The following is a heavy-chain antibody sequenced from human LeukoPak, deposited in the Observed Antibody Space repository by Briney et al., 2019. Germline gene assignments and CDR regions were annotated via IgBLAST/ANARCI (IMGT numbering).Heavy chain of an antibody. CDR3: AGHPGYFLDY. V-gene: IGHV4-34*01. Sequence: SETLSLTCAVYGGSFSAYYWSWIRQPPGKGLVWIGEINYSGTPNYNPSLKSRLSISVDTPKKQFSLKLNSVTAADTAVYYCAGHPGYFLDYWGQGTLVTVSS. J-gene: IGHJ4*02. CDR1: GGSFSAYY. CDR2: INYSGTP. D-gene: IGHD3-9*01.